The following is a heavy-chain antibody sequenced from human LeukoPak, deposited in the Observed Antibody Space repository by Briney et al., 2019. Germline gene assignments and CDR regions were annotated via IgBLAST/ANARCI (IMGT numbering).Heavy chain of an antibody. V-gene: IGHV4-31*03. CDR2: VFYSGRT. Sequence: KTSETLSLTCNVSGGSISSGNFYWNWIRQHPGKGLEWIGYVFYSGRTDYNPSLKSRIAISLDTSKNQFSLNLSSVTAADTAVYYCARSSHGLNWFNPWGQGTLVTVSS. J-gene: IGHJ5*02. D-gene: IGHD2-8*01. CDR3: ARSSHGLNWFNP. CDR1: GGSISSGNFY.